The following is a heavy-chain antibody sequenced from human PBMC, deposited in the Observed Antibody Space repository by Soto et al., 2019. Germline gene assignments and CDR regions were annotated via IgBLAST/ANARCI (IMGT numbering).Heavy chain of an antibody. CDR1: GGTFSSYA. CDR2: IIPIFGTA. CDR3: ERESHHRLELSDYYYGMDV. Sequence: QVQLVQSGAEVKKPGSSVKVSCKASGGTFSSYAISWVRQAPGQGLEWMGGIIPIFGTANYAQKFQGRVTITGDESTSTAYVELSSLRSEDTAVYYCERESHHRLELSDYYYGMDVWGQGTTVTVSS. D-gene: IGHD1-7*01. J-gene: IGHJ6*02. V-gene: IGHV1-69*01.